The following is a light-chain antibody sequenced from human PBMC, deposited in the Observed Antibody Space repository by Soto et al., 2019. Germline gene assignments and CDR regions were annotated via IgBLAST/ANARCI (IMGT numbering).Light chain of an antibody. J-gene: IGLJ2*01. CDR3: SSYTSTATVI. Sequence: QSALTQPASVSGSPGQSITISCTGSSSDVGGYNYVSWYQQYPGRAPKFMIHNVSNRPSGVSDRFSGSKSGNTASLTISGIQAGDEADYYCSSYTSTATVIFGGGTKVTVL. V-gene: IGLV2-14*01. CDR1: SSDVGGYNY. CDR2: NVS.